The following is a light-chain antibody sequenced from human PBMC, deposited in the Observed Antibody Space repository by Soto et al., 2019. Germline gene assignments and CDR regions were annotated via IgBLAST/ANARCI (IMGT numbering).Light chain of an antibody. V-gene: IGLV2-14*01. J-gene: IGLJ1*01. CDR3: GSYTSTDTPFV. CDR2: EVN. CDR1: SSDIGAYDY. Sequence: QSVLTQPASLSGSPGQSITISCTGTSSDIGAYDYVSWFQQHPGKAPKLMISEVNNRPSGVSDRFSGSKSGNKASLIISNLEAEDESDYYCGSYTSTDTPFVFGTGNKVTVL.